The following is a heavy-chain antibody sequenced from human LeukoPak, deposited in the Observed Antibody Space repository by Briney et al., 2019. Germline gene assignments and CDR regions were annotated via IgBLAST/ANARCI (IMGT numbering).Heavy chain of an antibody. V-gene: IGHV4-59*01. Sequence: YPSETLSLTCTVSGGSISSYYWSWIRQPPGKGLEWIGYIYYSGSTNYNPSLKSRVTISVDTSKNQFSLKLSSVTAADTAVYYCARDGRRDGYKELDYWGQGTLATVSS. CDR3: ARDGRRDGYKELDY. CDR2: IYYSGST. D-gene: IGHD5-24*01. J-gene: IGHJ4*02. CDR1: GGSISSYY.